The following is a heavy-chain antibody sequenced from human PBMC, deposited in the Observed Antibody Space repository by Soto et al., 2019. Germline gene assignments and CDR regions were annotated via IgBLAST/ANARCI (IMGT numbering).Heavy chain of an antibody. CDR2: IIPILGIA. J-gene: IGHJ4*02. CDR3: AREEYYYGLGAFFDY. D-gene: IGHD3-10*01. Sequence: QVQLVQSGAAVKKPGSSVKVSCKASGGTFSSYTISWVRQAPGQGLEWMGRIIPILGIANYAQKFQGRVTITADKSTSTAYMELSSLRSEDTAVYYCAREEYYYGLGAFFDYWGQGTLVTVSS. V-gene: IGHV1-69*08. CDR1: GGTFSSYT.